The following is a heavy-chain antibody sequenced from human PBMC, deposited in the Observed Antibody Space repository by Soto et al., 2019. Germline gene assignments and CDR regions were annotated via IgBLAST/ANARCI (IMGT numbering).Heavy chain of an antibody. V-gene: IGHV3-48*03. CDR1: GFTFSSYE. J-gene: IGHJ4*02. Sequence: EVQLVESGGGLVQPGGSLRLSCAASGFTFSSYEMNWVRQAPGKGLEWVSYISSSGSTIYYADSVKGRFTISRDNAKISLYLQMNSLRAEDTAVYYCARGAGRWLQSRALFDYWGQGTLVTVSS. D-gene: IGHD3-10*01. CDR2: ISSSGSTI. CDR3: ARGAGRWLQSRALFDY.